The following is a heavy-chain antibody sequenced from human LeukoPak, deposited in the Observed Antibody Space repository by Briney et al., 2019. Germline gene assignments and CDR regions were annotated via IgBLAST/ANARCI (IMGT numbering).Heavy chain of an antibody. V-gene: IGHV3-48*02. CDR2: ISGSSGSI. Sequence: PGGPLRLSCAASGFTFSRYSMNWVRQAPGKGLEWVSYISGSSGSIHYADSVKGRFTISRDNAQNSLYLQMNSLRDEDTAVYYCARVDDYGDYYFDSWGQGTLVTVSS. CDR1: GFTFSRYS. J-gene: IGHJ4*02. D-gene: IGHD4-17*01. CDR3: ARVDDYGDYYFDS.